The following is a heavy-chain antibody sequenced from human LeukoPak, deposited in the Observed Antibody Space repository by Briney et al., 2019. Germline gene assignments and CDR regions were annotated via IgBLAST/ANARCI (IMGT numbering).Heavy chain of an antibody. CDR3: ARDEQDSSSWYARWFDP. V-gene: IGHV1-69*13. CDR2: IIPIFNIP. Sequence: SVKVSCKASGGTFSGLTISWVRQAPGQGLEWMGGIIPIFNIPHYAQTFQGRVTITADESTSTAYMELNSLRSDDTAVYYCARDEQDSSSWYARWFDPWGQGTLVTVSS. D-gene: IGHD6-13*01. J-gene: IGHJ5*02. CDR1: GGTFSGLT.